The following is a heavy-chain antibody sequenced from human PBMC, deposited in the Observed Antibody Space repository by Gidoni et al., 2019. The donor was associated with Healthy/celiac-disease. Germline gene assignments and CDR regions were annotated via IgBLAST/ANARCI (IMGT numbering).Heavy chain of an antibody. Sequence: STYYNPSLKSRVTISVDTSKNQFSLKLSSVTAADTAVYYCARRGVAPDAFDIWGQGTMVTVSS. V-gene: IGHV4-39*01. J-gene: IGHJ3*02. CDR2: ST. CDR3: ARRGVAPDAFDI. D-gene: IGHD2-15*01.